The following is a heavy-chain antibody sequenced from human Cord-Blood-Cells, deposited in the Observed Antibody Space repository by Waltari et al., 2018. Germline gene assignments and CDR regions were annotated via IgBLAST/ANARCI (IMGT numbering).Heavy chain of an antibody. Sequence: QVQLVQSGAEVKKPGASVKVSCTASGYTFTSYAMHWVRQAPGQRLEWMGWINAGNGNTKYSQKFQGRVTITRDTSASTAYMELSSLRSEDTAVYYCARDQDLLTRGDAFDIWGQGTMVTVSS. CDR1: GYTFTSYA. CDR2: INAGNGNT. V-gene: IGHV1-3*01. D-gene: IGHD1-1*01. CDR3: ARDQDLLTRGDAFDI. J-gene: IGHJ3*02.